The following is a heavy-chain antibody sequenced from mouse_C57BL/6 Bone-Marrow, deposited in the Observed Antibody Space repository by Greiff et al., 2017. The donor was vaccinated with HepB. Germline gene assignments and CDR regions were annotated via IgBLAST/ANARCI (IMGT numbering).Heavy chain of an antibody. CDR3: ARLSDYDRSWFAY. CDR2: IRNKANGYTT. J-gene: IGHJ3*01. D-gene: IGHD2-4*01. V-gene: IGHV7-3*01. Sequence: DVMLVESGGGLVQPGGSLSLSCAASGFTFTDYYMSWVRQPPGKALEWLGFIRNKANGYTTEYSASVKGRFTISRDNSQSILYLQMNALRAEDSATYYCARLSDYDRSWFAYWGQGTLVTVSA. CDR1: GFTFTDYY.